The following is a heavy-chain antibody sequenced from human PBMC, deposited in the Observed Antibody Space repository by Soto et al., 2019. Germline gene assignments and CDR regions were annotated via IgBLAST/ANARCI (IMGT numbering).Heavy chain of an antibody. CDR2: IYYSGST. CDR3: ARDPVSAGAVAGPNWFDP. V-gene: IGHV4-30-4*01. CDR1: GGSISSGDYY. D-gene: IGHD6-19*01. Sequence: SETLSLTCTVSGGSISSGDYYWSWIRQPPGKGLEWIGYIYYSGSTYYNPSLKSRVTIPVDTSKNQFSLKLSSVTAADTAVYYCARDPVSAGAVAGPNWFDPWGQGTLVTVSS. J-gene: IGHJ5*02.